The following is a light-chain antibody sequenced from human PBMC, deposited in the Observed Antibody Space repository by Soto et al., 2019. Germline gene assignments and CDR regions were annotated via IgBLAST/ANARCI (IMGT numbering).Light chain of an antibody. CDR2: EDN. CDR1: SGSIASNY. J-gene: IGLJ2*01. CDR3: QSYDSSIDVV. V-gene: IGLV6-57*04. Sequence: NFMLTQPHSVSESPGKTVTISCTRSSGSIASNYVQWYQQRPGSAPTTVIYEDNQRPSGVPDRFSGPIDSSSNSASLTISGLKTEDEADYYCQSYDSSIDVVFGGGTKLTVL.